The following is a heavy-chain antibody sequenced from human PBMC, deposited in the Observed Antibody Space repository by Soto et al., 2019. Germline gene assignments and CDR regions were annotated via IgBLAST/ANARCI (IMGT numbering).Heavy chain of an antibody. V-gene: IGHV1-46*01. CDR1: ADTFTSYY. CDR3: VKDESINWYSGHFRH. CDR2: INPNGGST. D-gene: IGHD6-13*01. Sequence: GASVKVSCKAPADTFTSYYIHWVRQAPGHGLEWMGIINPNGGSTRFAQTFQGRITMTTDTSTSTVYMELRSLRSEDTAFYYCVKDESINWYSGHFRHWGQGTLVTVSS. J-gene: IGHJ1*01.